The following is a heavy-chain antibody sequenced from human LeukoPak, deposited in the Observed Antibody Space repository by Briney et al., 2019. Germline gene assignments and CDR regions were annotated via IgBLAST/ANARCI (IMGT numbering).Heavy chain of an antibody. CDR3: AKDRGITMVRFSDY. V-gene: IGHV3-23*01. CDR2: ISGSGGST. D-gene: IGHD3-10*01. CDR1: GFTFSSYA. J-gene: IGHJ4*02. Sequence: GGSLRLSCAASGFTFSSYATSWVRQAPGKGLEWVSAISGSGGSTYYADSVKGRFTISRDNSKNTLYLQMNSLRAEDTAVYYCAKDRGITMVRFSDYWGQGTLVTVSS.